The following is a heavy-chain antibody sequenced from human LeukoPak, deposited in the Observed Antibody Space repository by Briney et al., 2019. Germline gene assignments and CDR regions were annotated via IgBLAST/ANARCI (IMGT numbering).Heavy chain of an antibody. J-gene: IGHJ6*02. V-gene: IGHV1-69*13. CDR3: ARDGYEWDNCYGMDV. D-gene: IGHD2-2*03. CDR2: ITPLFGTA. CDR1: GGTFSKYT. Sequence: SVKVSCKASGGTFSKYTISWVRQRPGQGLEWMGGITPLFGTANYAQKFQGRVTITADESASTAYMELRSLRSDDTAVYYCARDGYEWDNCYGMDVWGQGTTVTVSS.